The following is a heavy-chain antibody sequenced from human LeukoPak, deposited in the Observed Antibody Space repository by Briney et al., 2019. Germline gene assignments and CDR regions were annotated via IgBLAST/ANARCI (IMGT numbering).Heavy chain of an antibody. J-gene: IGHJ4*02. Sequence: GESLKISCKGSGYSFTSYWISWVRQMPGKGLEWMGRIDPSDSYTNYSPSFQGHVTISADKSINTAYLQWTSLKVSDTAMYYCSRSPQGLILDYWGQGTLVTVSS. CDR1: GYSFTSYW. D-gene: IGHD3-22*01. V-gene: IGHV5-10-1*01. CDR3: SRSPQGLILDY. CDR2: IDPSDSYT.